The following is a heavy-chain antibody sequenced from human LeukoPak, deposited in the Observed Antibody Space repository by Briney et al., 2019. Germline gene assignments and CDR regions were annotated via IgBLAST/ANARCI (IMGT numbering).Heavy chain of an antibody. V-gene: IGHV4-34*01. Sequence: MTSETLSLTCAVYGGPFSGYYWSWIRLPPGKGLEWIGEINHSGSTNYNPSLKSRVTISIDTSKNQFSLKLTSVTAADTAVYYCAREVVRGNSYWGQETLVTVSS. D-gene: IGHD3-10*01. CDR3: AREVVRGNSY. CDR1: GGPFSGYY. CDR2: INHSGST. J-gene: IGHJ4*02.